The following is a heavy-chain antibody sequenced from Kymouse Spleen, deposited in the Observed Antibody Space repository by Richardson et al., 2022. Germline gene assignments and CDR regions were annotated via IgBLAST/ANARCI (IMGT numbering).Heavy chain of an antibody. D-gene: IGHD1-7*01. CDR1: GGSFSGYY. V-gene: IGHV4-34*01. J-gene: IGHJ4*02. CDR3: ARGGELRYFDY. CDR2: INHSGST. Sequence: QVQLQQWGAGLLKPSETLSLTCAVYGGSFSGYYWSWIRQPPGKGLEWIGEINHSGSTNYNPSLKSRVTISVDTSKNQFSLKLSSVTAADTAVYYCARGGELRYFDYWGQGTLVTVSS.